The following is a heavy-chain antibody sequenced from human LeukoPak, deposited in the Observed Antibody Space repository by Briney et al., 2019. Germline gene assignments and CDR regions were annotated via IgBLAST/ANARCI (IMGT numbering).Heavy chain of an antibody. CDR1: GASISSSSYY. CDR2: IYYSGST. CDR3: ARHPGYYDSSGYYVSAFDI. D-gene: IGHD3-22*01. J-gene: IGHJ3*02. Sequence: SETLSLTCTVSGASISSSSYYWGWIRQSPGKGLEWIGSIYYSGSTYFNPSLKSRVTMSVDASKNHFSLKLTSVTAADTAVYYCARHPGYYDSSGYYVSAFDIWGQGTMVTVSS. V-gene: IGHV4-39*01.